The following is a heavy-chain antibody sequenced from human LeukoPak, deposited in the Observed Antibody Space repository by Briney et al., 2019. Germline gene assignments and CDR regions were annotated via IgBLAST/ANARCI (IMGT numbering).Heavy chain of an antibody. D-gene: IGHD3-22*01. V-gene: IGHV1-18*01. Sequence: ASVKVSCKASGYTFTSCGISWVRQAPGQELEWMGWISAYNGNTNYAQKLQGRVTMTTDTSTSTAYMELRSLRSDDTAVYYCARSDPLYYYDSSGYYYAEGTFDPWGQGTLVTVSS. CDR3: ARSDPLYYYDSSGYYYAEGTFDP. J-gene: IGHJ5*02. CDR1: GYTFTSCG. CDR2: ISAYNGNT.